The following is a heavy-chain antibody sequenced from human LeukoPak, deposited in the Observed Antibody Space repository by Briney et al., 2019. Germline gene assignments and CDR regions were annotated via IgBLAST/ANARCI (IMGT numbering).Heavy chain of an antibody. CDR2: XSAYNGNT. CDR1: GYTFTSYG. Sequence: GASVKVSCKASGYTFTSYGISWVRQAPGQGLEWMXXXSAYNGNTNYAQKLQGGVTMTTDTSTSTAYMELRSLRSDDTAVYYCARDNLRGVIGDPFDYWGQGTLVTVSS. V-gene: IGHV1-18*04. CDR3: ARDNLRGVIGDPFDY. J-gene: IGHJ4*02. D-gene: IGHD3-16*02.